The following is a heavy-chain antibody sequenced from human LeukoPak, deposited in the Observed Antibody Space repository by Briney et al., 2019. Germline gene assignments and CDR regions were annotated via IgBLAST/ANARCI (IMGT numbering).Heavy chain of an antibody. CDR1: GYRFTSYW. J-gene: IGHJ4*02. CDR3: ATGGYCSGGSCHGGFDY. CDR2: IYPGDSDS. D-gene: IGHD2-15*01. Sequence: GESLKISCKGSGYRFTSYWIGWVRQMPGKGLEWMGIIYPGDSDSRYSPSFQGQVTISADKSISTAYLQWSSLKASDTAMYYCATGGYCSGGSCHGGFDYLGQGTLVTVSS. V-gene: IGHV5-51*01.